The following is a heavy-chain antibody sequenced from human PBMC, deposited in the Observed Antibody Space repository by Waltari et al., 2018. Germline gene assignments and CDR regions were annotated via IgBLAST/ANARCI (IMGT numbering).Heavy chain of an antibody. V-gene: IGHV3-74*01. Sequence: EGQLVESGGDLVQPGGSLRLSCAASALSFITYWMHWVRQAPGKGLVWVARINPDGRTTTYADSVRGRFSISRDNAKNTLYLQMNSLTVEDTAVYFCARSMNYGPDYWGRGTLVTVSS. CDR3: ARSMNYGPDY. J-gene: IGHJ4*02. CDR1: ALSFITYW. D-gene: IGHD3-10*01. CDR2: INPDGRTT.